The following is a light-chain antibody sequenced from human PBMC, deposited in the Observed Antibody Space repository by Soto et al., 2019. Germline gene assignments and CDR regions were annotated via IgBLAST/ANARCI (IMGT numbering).Light chain of an antibody. Sequence: QSALTQPPSASGSPGQSVTISCTGTSSDVGGYNYVSWYQQHPRKAPQLMIYEVNKRPSWASDRFSGSKSGNTASLTGSGLQADDEADYYCSSYAGSNNVVFGGGTKVTVL. CDR2: EVN. CDR3: SSYAGSNNVV. CDR1: SSDVGGYNY. J-gene: IGLJ2*01. V-gene: IGLV2-8*01.